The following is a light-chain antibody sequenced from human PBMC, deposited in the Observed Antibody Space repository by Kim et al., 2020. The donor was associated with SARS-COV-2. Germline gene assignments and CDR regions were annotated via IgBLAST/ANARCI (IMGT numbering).Light chain of an antibody. V-gene: IGLV1-51*01. CDR3: GTWDSSLSAGNNV. CDR2: DNN. J-gene: IGLJ1*01. Sequence: KLTLSCSGSSSNIGNNYVSWYQQLPGTAPKLLIYDNNKRPSGIPDRFSGSKSGTSATLGITGLQTGDEADYYCGTWDSSLSAGNNVFGTGTKVTVL. CDR1: SSNIGNNY.